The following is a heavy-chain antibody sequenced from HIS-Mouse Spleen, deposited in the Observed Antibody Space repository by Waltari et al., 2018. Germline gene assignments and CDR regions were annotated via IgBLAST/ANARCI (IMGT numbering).Heavy chain of an antibody. D-gene: IGHD3-10*01. CDR1: GGSISSSSYY. J-gene: IGHJ4*02. V-gene: IGHV4-39*07. Sequence: QLQLQESGPGLVKPSETLSLTCTVSGGSISSSSYYWGWIRQPPGKGLEWNGSSYYSGRTYYNPSLESRVTISVGTSKNQFSLKLSSVTAADTAVYYCAGGLYYYGSGSYYNVGFDYWGQGTLVTVSS. CDR3: AGGLYYYGSGSYYNVGFDY. CDR2: SYYSGRT.